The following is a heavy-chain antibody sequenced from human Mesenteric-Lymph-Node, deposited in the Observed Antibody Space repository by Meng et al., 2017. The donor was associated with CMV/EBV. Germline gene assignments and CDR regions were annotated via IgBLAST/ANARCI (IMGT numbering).Heavy chain of an antibody. J-gene: IGHJ6*02. D-gene: IGHD2-21*01. CDR3: ASGAGCGGDCDLWYYGMDV. CDR1: GFTFSDYY. Sequence: GESLKISCAASGFTFSDYYMSWIRQAPGKGLEWVSYISSSGSTIYYADSVKGRFTISRDNAKNSLYLQMNSLRAEDTAVYYCASGAGCGGDCDLWYYGMDVWGQGTTVTVSS. CDR2: ISSSGSTI. V-gene: IGHV3-11*04.